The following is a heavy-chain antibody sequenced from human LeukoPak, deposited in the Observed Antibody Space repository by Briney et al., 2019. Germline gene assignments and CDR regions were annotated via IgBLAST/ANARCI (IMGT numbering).Heavy chain of an antibody. CDR1: GFTFSTYS. CDR2: ISSSSSTI. J-gene: IGHJ4*02. D-gene: IGHD3-3*01. V-gene: IGHV3-48*04. CDR3: ARDGDFWSGYPYSFDY. Sequence: GGSLRLSCVASGFTFSTYSMNWVRQAPGKGLEWVSYISSSSSTIYYADSVKGRFTISRDNAKNSLYLQMNSLRAEDTAVYYCARDGDFWSGYPYSFDYWGQGTLVTVSS.